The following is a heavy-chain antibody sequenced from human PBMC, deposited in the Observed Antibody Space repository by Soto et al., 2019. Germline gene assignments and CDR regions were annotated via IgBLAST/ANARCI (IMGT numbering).Heavy chain of an antibody. CDR1: GFTFSSYA. J-gene: IGHJ6*02. CDR3: ARGTVTTSYGMDV. D-gene: IGHD4-17*01. V-gene: IGHV3-30-3*01. Sequence: PGGSLRLSCAASGFTFSSYAMHWVRQAPGKGLEWVAVISYDGSNKYYADSVKGRFTISRDNSKNTLYLQMNSLRAEDTAVYYCARGTVTTSYGMDVWGQGTTVTVSS. CDR2: ISYDGSNK.